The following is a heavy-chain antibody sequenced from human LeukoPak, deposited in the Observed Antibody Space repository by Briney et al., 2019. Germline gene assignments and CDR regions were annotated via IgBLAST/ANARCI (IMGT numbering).Heavy chain of an antibody. V-gene: IGHV3-30*19. CDR3: ARDFGVVVPAAMLGYYYMDV. CDR1: GFTFSSYG. J-gene: IGHJ6*03. D-gene: IGHD2-2*01. CDR2: ISYDGSNK. Sequence: GGSLRLSCAASGFTFSSYGMHWVRQAPGKGLEWVAVISYDGSNKYYADSVKGRFTISRDNSKNTLYLQMNSLRAEDTAVYYCARDFGVVVPAAMLGYYYMDVWGKGTTVTVSS.